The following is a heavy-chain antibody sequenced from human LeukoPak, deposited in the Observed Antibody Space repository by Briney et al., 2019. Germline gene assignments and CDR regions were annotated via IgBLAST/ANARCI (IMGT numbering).Heavy chain of an antibody. CDR1: GYIFTSYW. Sequence: GASLQISCRGSGYIFTSYWIGWVRQMPGKGLEWMGIIYPGDSDTRYSPSFQGQVTISADKSISTAYLQWSSLKASDTAMYYCARPVEQLALYAFDIWGQGTMVTVSS. D-gene: IGHD6-6*01. CDR3: ARPVEQLALYAFDI. J-gene: IGHJ3*02. V-gene: IGHV5-51*01. CDR2: IYPGDSDT.